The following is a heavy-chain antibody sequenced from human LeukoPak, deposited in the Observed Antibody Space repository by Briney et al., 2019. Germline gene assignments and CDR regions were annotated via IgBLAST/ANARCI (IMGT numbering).Heavy chain of an antibody. Sequence: GGSLRLSCAASGFTCGTYSMNWVRQAPGKGLEWVAYISSTIDTIYYADSVKGRFTISRDHAKNSIYLQMNSLRAEDTAVYYCARETPGGADDYWGQGTLVTVSS. CDR1: GFTCGTYS. D-gene: IGHD3-16*01. J-gene: IGHJ4*02. V-gene: IGHV3-48*01. CDR3: ARETPGGADDY. CDR2: ISSTIDTI.